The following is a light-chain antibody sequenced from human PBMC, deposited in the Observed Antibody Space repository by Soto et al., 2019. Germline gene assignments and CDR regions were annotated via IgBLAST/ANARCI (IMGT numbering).Light chain of an antibody. J-gene: IGKJ1*01. Sequence: DIQMTHSPSTLSASVGDRVTITCRASQSISPWLAWYQQKPGTAPKLLIYKASSLESGVPSRFSGSAPGTEFTLTISSLQPDDFATYYCQHYSGYSTFGQGTKVDIK. V-gene: IGKV1-5*03. CDR1: QSISPW. CDR2: KAS. CDR3: QHYSGYST.